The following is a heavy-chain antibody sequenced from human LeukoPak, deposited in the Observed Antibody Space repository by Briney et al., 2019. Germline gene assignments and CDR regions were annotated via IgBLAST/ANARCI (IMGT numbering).Heavy chain of an antibody. CDR2: IKQDESER. Sequence: TGGSLRLSCAASGFTFSNYWMSWVRQAPGKGLEWVANIKQDESERYYVDSVKGRFTISRDNAKNSLHLQMNSLRAEDTAVYYCARDKIVGATFLDYWGQGTLVTVSS. J-gene: IGHJ4*02. V-gene: IGHV3-7*01. CDR3: ARDKIVGATFLDY. CDR1: GFTFSNYW. D-gene: IGHD1-26*01.